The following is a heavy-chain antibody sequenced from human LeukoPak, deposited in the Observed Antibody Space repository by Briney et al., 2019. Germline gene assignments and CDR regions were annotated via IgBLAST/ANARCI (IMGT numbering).Heavy chain of an antibody. J-gene: IGHJ4*02. Sequence: PGGSLRLSCAASGFTFRPYWMHWVRQAPGKGLVWVSHINSGGSSTSYADSVKGRFTNSRDNAKNTLFLQMHSLRADDTAVYYCARSFGGTYYFDYWGQGTLVTVSS. D-gene: IGHD1-26*01. V-gene: IGHV3-74*01. CDR2: INSGGSST. CDR1: GFTFRPYW. CDR3: ARSFGGTYYFDY.